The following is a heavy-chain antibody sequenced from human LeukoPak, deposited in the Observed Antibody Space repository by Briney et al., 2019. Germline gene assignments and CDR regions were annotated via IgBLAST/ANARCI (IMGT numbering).Heavy chain of an antibody. CDR1: GFTFSSYS. CDR3: AKVVEPPLDSLLIDY. CDR2: ISSSSSTI. D-gene: IGHD2-15*01. J-gene: IGHJ4*02. V-gene: IGHV3-48*01. Sequence: PGGSLRLSCAASGFTFSSYSMNWVRQAPGKGLEWVSYISSSSSTIYYADSVKGRFTISRDNAKNSLYLQMNSLRADDTAVYFCAKVVEPPLDSLLIDYWGQGTLVTVSS.